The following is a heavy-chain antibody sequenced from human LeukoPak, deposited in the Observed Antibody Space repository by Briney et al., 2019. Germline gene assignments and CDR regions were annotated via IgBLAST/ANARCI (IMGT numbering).Heavy chain of an antibody. J-gene: IGHJ4*02. CDR2: IYYSGST. CDR1: GGSISSGDYN. D-gene: IGHD2-2*02. Sequence: PSETLSLTCTVSGGSISSGDYNWSWIRQPPGKGLEWIGYIYYSGSTYYNPSLKSRVVISIDRSKNQFSLNLSSVTAADTAVYYCARGPPTPYCSSTSCYSDYWGQGTLVTVSS. V-gene: IGHV4-30-4*01. CDR3: ARGPPTPYCSSTSCYSDY.